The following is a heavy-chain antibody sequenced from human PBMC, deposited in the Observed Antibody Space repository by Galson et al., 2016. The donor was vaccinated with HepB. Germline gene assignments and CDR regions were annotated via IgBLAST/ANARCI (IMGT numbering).Heavy chain of an antibody. CDR3: ARDVGLGTTLYNWFDS. CDR1: GFTFSDHY. CDR2: TWFDGRDQ. Sequence: SLRLSCAGSGFTFSDHYMDWVRQAPGKGLEWVAATWFDGRDQYYRDSVKGRFTISKDNSKNTLFLQMNSLRAEDTAVYYCARDVGLGTTLYNWFDSWGQGTLVTVSS. D-gene: IGHD4-17*01. J-gene: IGHJ5*01. V-gene: IGHV3-33*08.